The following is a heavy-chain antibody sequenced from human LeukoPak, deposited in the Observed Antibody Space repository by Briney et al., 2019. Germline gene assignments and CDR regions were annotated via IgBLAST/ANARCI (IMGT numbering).Heavy chain of an antibody. J-gene: IGHJ1*01. Sequence: GESLQISCQGSGYIFTSYWIGWVRQLPGKGLEWMGIIYPGDSDTKYSPSFQGQVTISADKSISTAYLQWSSLKASDTAMYYCARHTSGYCSGGSCYSEGIAEYFQHWGQGTLVTVSS. CDR1: GYIFTSYW. V-gene: IGHV5-51*01. CDR3: ARHTSGYCSGGSCYSEGIAEYFQH. D-gene: IGHD2-15*01. CDR2: IYPGDSDT.